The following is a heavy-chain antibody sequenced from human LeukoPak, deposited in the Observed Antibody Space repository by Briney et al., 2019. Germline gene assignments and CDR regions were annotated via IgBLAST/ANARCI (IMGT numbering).Heavy chain of an antibody. Sequence: SETLSLTCTVSGGSISSSTYYWGWIRQPPGKGLEWIGSIYYSGGTYQNPSLKSRVTISADTSKHQFSLKVSSVTAADTAVYYCARDGAFAMDVWGQGTTVTVSS. V-gene: IGHV4-39*07. CDR2: IYYSGGT. CDR1: GGSISSSTYY. J-gene: IGHJ6*02. CDR3: ARDGAFAMDV.